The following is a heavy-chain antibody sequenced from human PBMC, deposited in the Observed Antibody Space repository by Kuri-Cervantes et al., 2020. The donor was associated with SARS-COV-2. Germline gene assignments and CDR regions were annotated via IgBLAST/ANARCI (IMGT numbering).Heavy chain of an antibody. CDR3: AKDGPSDY. D-gene: IGHD5-24*01. Sequence: GGSLRLSCAASGFSFSNYGMHWVRQASGKGLEWVGRVRGKANNYATAYAASVKGRFTISRDDSKNMAYLQMNSLKTDDTAVYYCAKDGPSDYWGRGTLVTVSS. CDR1: GFSFSNYG. V-gene: IGHV3-73*01. J-gene: IGHJ4*02. CDR2: VRGKANNYAT.